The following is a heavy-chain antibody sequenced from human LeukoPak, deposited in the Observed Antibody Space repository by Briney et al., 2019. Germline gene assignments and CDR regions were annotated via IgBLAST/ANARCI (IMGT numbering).Heavy chain of an antibody. CDR2: RSGSGTNL. D-gene: IGHD1-26*01. CDR3: ARGAGAFDL. CDR1: GFPFSDYD. Sequence: GGSLRLSCAASGFPFSDYDMSWIRQAPGKGLEWVSFRSGSGTNLFYADSVKGRFTISRDNGKNSLYLQMNSMRAEDTAVYYCARGAGAFDLWGQGTMVTVSS. J-gene: IGHJ3*01. V-gene: IGHV3-11*01.